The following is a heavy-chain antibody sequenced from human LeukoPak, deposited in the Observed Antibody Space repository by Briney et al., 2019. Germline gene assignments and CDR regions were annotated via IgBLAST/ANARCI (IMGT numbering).Heavy chain of an antibody. Sequence: GGSLRLSCAASGFTFSNYMMHWVRQAPGKGLVWVSRIKSDGITITYADSVKGRFTISRDNAQNTLYLQMNSLRAEDTAVYYCLRDLNWSLDQWGQGTLVTVSS. CDR1: GFTFSNYM. J-gene: IGHJ4*02. CDR3: LRDLNWSLDQ. V-gene: IGHV3-74*01. CDR2: IKSDGITI. D-gene: IGHD1-20*01.